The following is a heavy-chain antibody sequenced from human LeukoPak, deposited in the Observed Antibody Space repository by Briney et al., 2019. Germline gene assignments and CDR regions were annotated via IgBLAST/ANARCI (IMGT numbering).Heavy chain of an antibody. CDR3: ARGRSTVNSYYMDV. CDR1: GYTFTSYA. J-gene: IGHJ6*03. Sequence: EASVKVSCKASGYTFTSYAISWVRQAPGQGLEWMGGIIPIFGTANYAQKFQGRVTITADKSTSTVYMELSSLRSEDTAVYYCARGRSTVNSYYMDVWGKGTTVTVSS. D-gene: IGHD4-17*01. V-gene: IGHV1-69*06. CDR2: IIPIFGTA.